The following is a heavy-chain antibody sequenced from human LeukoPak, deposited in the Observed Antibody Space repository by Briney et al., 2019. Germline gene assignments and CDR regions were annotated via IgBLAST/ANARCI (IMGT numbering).Heavy chain of an antibody. Sequence: PGGSLILSCAASGFTFSSYSMNWVRQAPGKGLEWVSYISSSDSTIYYADSVKGRFTISRDNAKNSLYLQMNSLRAEDTAVYYCARAQLGRRYFDYWGQGTLVTVSS. J-gene: IGHJ4*02. V-gene: IGHV3-48*04. D-gene: IGHD6-13*01. CDR3: ARAQLGRRYFDY. CDR2: ISSSDSTI. CDR1: GFTFSSYS.